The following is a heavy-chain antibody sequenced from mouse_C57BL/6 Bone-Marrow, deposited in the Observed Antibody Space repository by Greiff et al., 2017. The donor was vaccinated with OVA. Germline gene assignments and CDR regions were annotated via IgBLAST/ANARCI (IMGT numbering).Heavy chain of an antibody. V-gene: IGHV5-12*01. CDR2: ISNCGGST. CDR1: GFTFSDYY. D-gene: IGHD5-5*01. J-gene: IGHJ3*01. CDR3: ARHGGHYLAWFAY. Sequence: EVQRVESGGGLVQPGGSLKLSCAASGFTFSDYYMYWVRQTPAKRLEWVAYISNCGGSTYYPHTVKGRFTISRDNAKNTLYLQMSSLKSEDTDMYYCARHGGHYLAWFAYWGQGTLVTVSA.